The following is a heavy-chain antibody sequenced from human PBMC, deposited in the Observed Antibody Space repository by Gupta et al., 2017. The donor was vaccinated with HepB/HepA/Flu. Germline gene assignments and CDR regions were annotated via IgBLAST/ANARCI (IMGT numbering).Heavy chain of an antibody. V-gene: IGHV1-69*01. CDR1: GGTFSSYA. D-gene: IGHD3-22*01. J-gene: IGHJ4*02. CDR2: IIPIFGTA. CDR3: ARATYYYDSSGPAGFDY. Sequence: QVQLVQSGAEVKKPGSSVKVSCKASGGTFSSYAISWVRQAPGQGLEWMGGIIPIFGTAYYAQKFQGRVTITADESTSTAYMELSSLRSEDTAVYYCARATYYYDSSGPAGFDYWGQGTLVTVSS.